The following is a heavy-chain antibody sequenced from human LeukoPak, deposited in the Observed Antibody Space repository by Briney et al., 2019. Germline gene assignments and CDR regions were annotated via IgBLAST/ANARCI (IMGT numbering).Heavy chain of an antibody. CDR1: DDSISSYY. Sequence: SETLSLTCTVSDDSISSYYRSWIRQPPGKGLEWIGYIFYSGSTNCNPSLKSRVTISLDTSKNQLSLKLISVTAADTAVYYCAGRSADSYRYFDPWGRGTLVTVSS. D-gene: IGHD3-3*01. J-gene: IGHJ2*01. CDR2: IFYSGST. CDR3: AGRSADSYRYFDP. V-gene: IGHV4-59*01.